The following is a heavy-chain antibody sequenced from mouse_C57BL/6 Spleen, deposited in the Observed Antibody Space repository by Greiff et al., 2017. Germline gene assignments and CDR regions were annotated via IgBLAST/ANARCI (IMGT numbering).Heavy chain of an antibody. D-gene: IGHD1-1*01. CDR1: GYTFTSYW. Sequence: QVQLKQPGAELVMPGASVKLSCKASGYTFTSYWMHWVKQRPGQGLEWIGEIDPSESYTNYNQKFKGKSTLTVDKSSSTAYMQLSSLTSEDSAVYCCALTTVVSLDYWSQGTTRTVSS. CDR2: IDPSESYT. CDR3: ALTTVVSLDY. V-gene: IGHV1-69*01. J-gene: IGHJ2*01.